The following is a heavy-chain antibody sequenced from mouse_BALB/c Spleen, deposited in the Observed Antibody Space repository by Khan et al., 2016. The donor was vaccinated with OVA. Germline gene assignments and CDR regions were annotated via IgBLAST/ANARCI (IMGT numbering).Heavy chain of an antibody. CDR2: INPSNGGT. CDR3: IRKGYYGSSRRYLDV. CDR1: GYTFTRYY. D-gene: IGHD1-1*01. Sequence: QVQLKQSGAELVKPGASVKLSCKASGYTFTRYYIYWVRQRPGQGLQWIGEINPSNGGTNFNEKFKSKATLTVDKSSSTAYMQLSSLTSEDSAVYYCIRKGYYGSSRRYLDVWGAGTTVTVSS. V-gene: IGHV1-53*01. J-gene: IGHJ1*01.